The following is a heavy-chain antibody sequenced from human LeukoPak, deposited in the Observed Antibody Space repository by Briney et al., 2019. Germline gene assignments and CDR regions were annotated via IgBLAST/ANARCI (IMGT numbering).Heavy chain of an antibody. Sequence: SETLSLTCTVSGGSISSSSYYWGWIRQPPGKGLEWIGSIYYSGSTYYNPSLKSRVTISVDTSKNQFSLKLSSVTAADTAVYYCARDLYSLGNWFDPWGQGTLVTVSS. D-gene: IGHD3-16*02. J-gene: IGHJ5*02. V-gene: IGHV4-39*07. CDR3: ARDLYSLGNWFDP. CDR1: GGSISSSSYY. CDR2: IYYSGST.